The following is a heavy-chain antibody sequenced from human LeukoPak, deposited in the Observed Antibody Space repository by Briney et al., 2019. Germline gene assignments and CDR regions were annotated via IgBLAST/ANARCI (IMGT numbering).Heavy chain of an antibody. J-gene: IGHJ6*03. CDR1: GFTFSNYN. CDR3: ARDPYSGNYGNYYYYYMDV. V-gene: IGHV3-21*01. Sequence: GGSLRLPCAASGFTFSNYNMNWVRQAPGKALEWVSSITSSGTYIFYADSVKGRFTISRDNAKNSLYLQMNSLGPEDTAVYYCARDPYSGNYGNYYYYYMDVWGKGTTVTISS. D-gene: IGHD1-26*01. CDR2: ITSSGTYI.